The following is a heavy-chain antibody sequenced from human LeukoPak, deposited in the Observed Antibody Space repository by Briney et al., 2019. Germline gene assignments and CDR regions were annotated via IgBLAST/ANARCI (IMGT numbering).Heavy chain of an antibody. CDR1: GYTFTSYD. CDR3: ARALWSTGGPIDY. V-gene: IGHV1-8*01. J-gene: IGHJ4*02. D-gene: IGHD3-10*01. Sequence: PSVKVSCKASGYTFTSYDINWVRQATGQGLEWMGWMNPNSGNTGYAQKFQGRVTMTRNTSISTAYMELSSLRSEDTAVYYCARALWSTGGPIDYWGQGTLVTVSS. CDR2: MNPNSGNT.